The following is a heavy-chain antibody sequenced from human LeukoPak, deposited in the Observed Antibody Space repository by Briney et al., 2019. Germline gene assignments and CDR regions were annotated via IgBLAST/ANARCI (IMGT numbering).Heavy chain of an antibody. V-gene: IGHV4-59*01. J-gene: IGHJ6*02. CDR3: ARDRNSGTYYDENYGMDV. D-gene: IGHD1-26*01. CDR1: GGSINRYY. Sequence: SETLSLTCTVSGGSINRYYWSWIRQPPGKGLEWIGYIYYSGSTNYNPSLKSRVTLSVDTSKNQFSLRLRSVTAADTAVYYCARDRNSGTYYDENYGMDVWGQGTTVTVSS. CDR2: IYYSGST.